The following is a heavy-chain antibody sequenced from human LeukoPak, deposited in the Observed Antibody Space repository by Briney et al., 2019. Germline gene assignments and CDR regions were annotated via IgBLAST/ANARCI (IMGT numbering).Heavy chain of an antibody. CDR3: ARRLVYSNYFYFDY. CDR2: INHSGST. J-gene: IGHJ4*02. V-gene: IGHV4-34*01. CDR1: GFTFSSYW. D-gene: IGHD4-11*01. Sequence: PGGSLRLSCAASGFTFSSYWMSWIRQPPGKGLEWIGEINHSGSTNYNPSLKSRVTISVDTSKNQFSLKLSSVTAADTAVYYCARRLVYSNYFYFDYWGQGTLVTVSS.